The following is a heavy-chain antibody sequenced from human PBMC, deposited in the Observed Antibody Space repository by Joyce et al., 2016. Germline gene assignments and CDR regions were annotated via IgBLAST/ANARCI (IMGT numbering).Heavy chain of an antibody. CDR1: GFSFSGYY. D-gene: IGHD4-23*01. CDR2: INPDRGDT. Sequence: QVQLVQSGAEVKNPGASVKVSCKASGFSFSGYYIHWVRQAPGKGLEWRGWINPDRGDTMYAQKFQGRVTMTRDTSISTVYLELGRLTSDDTALYCCAREYGGTFYFDYWGQVTLVTVSS. J-gene: IGHJ4*02. V-gene: IGHV1-2*02. CDR3: AREYGGTFYFDY.